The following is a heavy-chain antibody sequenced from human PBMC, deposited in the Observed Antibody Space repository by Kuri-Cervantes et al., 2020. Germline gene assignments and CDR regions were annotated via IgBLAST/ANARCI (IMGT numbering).Heavy chain of an antibody. CDR3: ARGPKRGVGFSDSLFDY. D-gene: IGHD2-21*01. CDR1: GFTFSSYG. V-gene: IGHV3-30*03. CDR2: ISYDGSNK. Sequence: CAASGFTFSSYGMHWVRQAPGKGLEWVAVISYDGSNKYYADSVKGRFTISRDNSKNTLYLQMNSLRADDTAVYYCARGPKRGVGFSDSLFDYWGQGTLVTVSS. J-gene: IGHJ4*02.